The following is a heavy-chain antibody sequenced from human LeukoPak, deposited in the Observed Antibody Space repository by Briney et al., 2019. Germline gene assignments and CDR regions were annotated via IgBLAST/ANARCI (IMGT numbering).Heavy chain of an antibody. CDR1: GFTFDDYA. CDR2: INWSGGST. V-gene: IGHV3-20*01. J-gene: IGHJ4*02. D-gene: IGHD2-2*01. Sequence: PGGSLRLSCAASGFTFDDYAMSWVRQAPGKGLEWVSGINWSGGSTGYADSVKGRFTIFRDNAKNSLSLQMNSLRAEDTALYHCARGKSSSTGAQPDYWGQGTLVTVSS. CDR3: ARGKSSSTGAQPDY.